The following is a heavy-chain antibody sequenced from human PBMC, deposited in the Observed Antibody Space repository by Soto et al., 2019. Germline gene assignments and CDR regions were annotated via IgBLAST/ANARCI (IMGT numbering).Heavy chain of an antibody. D-gene: IGHD3-10*01. Sequence: QLQLQESGPGLVKPSDTLSLICTVSGGSISRSNYYWAWIRQPPGKGLEWISSIYYSGSTYYNPSLKTRVTTSIDTSKNQFSLTLSSMTAADTTVYYCAGIRWSEESPFNLWGQGALITVSS. CDR2: IYYSGST. CDR1: GGSISRSNYY. J-gene: IGHJ4*02. V-gene: IGHV4-39*01. CDR3: AGIRWSEESPFNL.